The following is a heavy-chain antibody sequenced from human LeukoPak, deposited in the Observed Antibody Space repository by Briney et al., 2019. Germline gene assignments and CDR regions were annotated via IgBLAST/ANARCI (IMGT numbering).Heavy chain of an antibody. CDR1: GFTFSSYN. J-gene: IGHJ3*02. CDR2: LWYDGSDS. CDR3: ARKAIDAFDI. V-gene: IGHV3-33*01. D-gene: IGHD3-9*01. Sequence: GGSLRLSCAASGFTFSSYNMHWVRQAPGKGLEWVAVLWYDGSDSYYADSVKGRFTISRDNSKNTLYLQMNSLRAEDTAVYYCARKAIDAFDIWAKGQWSPSLQ.